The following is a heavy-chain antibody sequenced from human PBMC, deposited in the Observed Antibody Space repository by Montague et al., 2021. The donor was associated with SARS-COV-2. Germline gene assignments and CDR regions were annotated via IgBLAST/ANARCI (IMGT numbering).Heavy chain of an antibody. Sequence: SLRLSCAASGFTFSDYYMSWIRQAPGKGLEWVSYISSSGTYRNYTDSVKGRFTVSRGNAKNSMYLQMNSLRAEDTAVYYCARVVFSPTRYFDYWGQGTLVSVSS. J-gene: IGHJ4*02. CDR1: GFTFSDYY. CDR2: ISSSGTYR. D-gene: IGHD1-1*01. V-gene: IGHV3-11*05. CDR3: ARVVFSPTRYFDY.